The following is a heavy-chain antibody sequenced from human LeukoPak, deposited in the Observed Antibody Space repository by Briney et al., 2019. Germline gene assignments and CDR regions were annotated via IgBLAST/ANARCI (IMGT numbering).Heavy chain of an antibody. CDR3: ATAGSSELLWDYAMDV. Sequence: SGGSLRLSCAASGFTVSSKYMSWVRQAPGKGLEWFSLIYAGGRTYYEDAGKGRFTISRHNSRNTLHLQMNSLRVEDTVVYYGATAGSSELLWDYAMDVWGQGTTVTVSS. CDR2: IYAGGRT. CDR1: GFTVSSKY. V-gene: IGHV3-53*04. J-gene: IGHJ6*02. D-gene: IGHD3-10*01.